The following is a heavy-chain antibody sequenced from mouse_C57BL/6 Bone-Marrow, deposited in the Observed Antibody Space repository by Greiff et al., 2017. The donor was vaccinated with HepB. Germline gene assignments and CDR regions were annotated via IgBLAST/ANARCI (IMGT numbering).Heavy chain of an antibody. CDR2: ISNGGGST. V-gene: IGHV5-12*01. Sequence: DVQLVESGGGLVQPGGSLKLSCAASGFTFSDYYMYWVRQTPEKRLEWVAYISNGGGSTYYPDTVKGRFTISRDNAKNTLYLQMSRLKSEDTAMYYCARSLSYAMDYWGQGTSVTVSS. J-gene: IGHJ4*01. D-gene: IGHD6-2*01. CDR3: ARSLSYAMDY. CDR1: GFTFSDYY.